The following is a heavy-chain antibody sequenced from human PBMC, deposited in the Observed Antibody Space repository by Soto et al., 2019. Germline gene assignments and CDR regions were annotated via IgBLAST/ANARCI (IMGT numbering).Heavy chain of an antibody. CDR2: IYTSGST. D-gene: IGHD6-13*01. J-gene: IGHJ6*02. V-gene: IGHV4-4*07. Sequence: TLSLTCTVSGGSISSYYCSWIRQPAGKGLEWIGRIYTSGSTSYNPSLKSRVTMSVDTSKNQFSLKLSSVTAADTAVYYCARDREGSSWSRYYYYGMDVWGQGTTVTVSS. CDR1: GGSISSYY. CDR3: ARDREGSSWSRYYYYGMDV.